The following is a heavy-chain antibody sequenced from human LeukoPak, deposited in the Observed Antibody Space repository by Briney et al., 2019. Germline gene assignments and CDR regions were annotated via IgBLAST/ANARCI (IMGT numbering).Heavy chain of an antibody. CDR1: GFTFDDYA. V-gene: IGHV3-9*01. J-gene: IGHJ6*03. Sequence: GGSLRLSCAASGFTFDDYAMHWVRQAPGKGLEWVSGISWNSGSIGYADSVKGRFTISRDNAKNSLYLQMNSLRAEDTALYYCAKGDYYYYYMDVWGKGTTVTISS. CDR3: AKGDYYYYYMDV. D-gene: IGHD2-21*01. CDR2: ISWNSGSI.